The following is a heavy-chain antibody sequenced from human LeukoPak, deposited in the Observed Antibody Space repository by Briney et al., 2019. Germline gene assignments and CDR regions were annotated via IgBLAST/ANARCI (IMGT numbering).Heavy chain of an antibody. Sequence: PGGSLRLSCAASGFTLSSYGMHWVRQAPGKGLEWVAIIYSDESNKYYADSVRGRLTISRDISKNTLFLQMNSLSAEDTAVYYCARVRGSTDWYVDYWGQGTLVTVSS. V-gene: IGHV3-33*01. CDR3: ARVRGSTDWYVDY. CDR1: GFTLSSYG. CDR2: IYSDESNK. J-gene: IGHJ4*02. D-gene: IGHD2-2*01.